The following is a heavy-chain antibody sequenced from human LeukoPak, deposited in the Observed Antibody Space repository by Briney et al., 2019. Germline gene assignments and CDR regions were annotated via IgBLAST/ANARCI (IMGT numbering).Heavy chain of an antibody. J-gene: IGHJ4*02. Sequence: GGSLRLSCAASGFTFSSYAMSWVRQAPGKGLEWVSAISGSGGSTHYADSVKGRFTISRDNSKNTLYLQMNSLRAEDTAVYYCAKAPVPYSSGWYRSYFDYWGQGTLVTVSS. CDR1: GFTFSSYA. CDR3: AKAPVPYSSGWYRSYFDY. V-gene: IGHV3-23*01. D-gene: IGHD6-19*01. CDR2: ISGSGGST.